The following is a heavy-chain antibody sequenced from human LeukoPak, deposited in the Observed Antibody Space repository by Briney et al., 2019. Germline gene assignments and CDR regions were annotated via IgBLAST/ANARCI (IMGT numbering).Heavy chain of an antibody. CDR3: ARMGNSYVMDV. J-gene: IGHJ6*02. D-gene: IGHD7-27*01. V-gene: IGHV3-74*01. CDR1: GFTFSSYW. Sequence: GGSLRLSCAASGFTFSSYWMRWVRQVPGKGLVWVSRINSDGSRTSNADCVKGRFTISRDNAKNTLYLQMNSLRAEDTAVYYCARMGNSYVMDVWGQGTTVTVSS. CDR2: INSDGSRT.